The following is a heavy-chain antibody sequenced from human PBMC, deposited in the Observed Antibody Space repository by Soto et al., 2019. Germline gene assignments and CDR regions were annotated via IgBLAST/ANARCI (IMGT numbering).Heavy chain of an antibody. CDR3: TTLCELRSY. CDR2: IKDKAEGATT. CDR1: GLTFSHAW. Sequence: EVNLVESGGGLVKPGGSLRLSCAASGLTFSHAWMSWVRQAPGKGLEWICHIKDKAEGATTDYAANVRGRFVISRDDSRSTVFLQMSSLDVEDTAVYYCTTLCELRSYWGQGTLVTVSS. D-gene: IGHD2-21*01. J-gene: IGHJ4*02. V-gene: IGHV3-15*05.